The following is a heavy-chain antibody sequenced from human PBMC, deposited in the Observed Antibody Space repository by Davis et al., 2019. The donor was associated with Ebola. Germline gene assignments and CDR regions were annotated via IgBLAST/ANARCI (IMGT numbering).Heavy chain of an antibody. CDR3: ARDRSGTSGWSPFDY. CDR1: GFTFSSYA. V-gene: IGHV3-30-3*01. J-gene: IGHJ4*02. D-gene: IGHD6-19*01. CDR2: ISYDGSSR. Sequence: PGGSLRLSCAASGFTFSSYAMHWVRQAPGKGLEWVAVISYDGSSRYYVDSVRGRFTISRDNSKNMLYLQMNSLRAEDTAVYYCARDRSGTSGWSPFDYWGQGSLVTVSS.